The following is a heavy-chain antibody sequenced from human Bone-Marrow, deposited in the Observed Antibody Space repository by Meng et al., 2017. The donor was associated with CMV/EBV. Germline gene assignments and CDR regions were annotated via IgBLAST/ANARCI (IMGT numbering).Heavy chain of an antibody. V-gene: IGHV3-7*01. CDR2: IKQDGSEK. D-gene: IGHD2-2*01. CDR1: GFTFSSYW. J-gene: IGHJ6*02. CDR3: ARDGCSSTSCYEWDYYYYGMDV. Sequence: GESLKISCAASGFTFSSYWMSWVRQAPGKGLEWVANIKQDGSEKYYVDSVKGRFTISRDNAKNSLYLQMNSLRAEDTAVYYCARDGCSSTSCYEWDYYYYGMDVWGQGTTVTVSS.